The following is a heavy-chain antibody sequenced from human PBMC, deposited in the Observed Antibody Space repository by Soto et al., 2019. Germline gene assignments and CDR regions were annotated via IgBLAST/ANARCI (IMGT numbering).Heavy chain of an antibody. CDR2: IYHSGST. D-gene: IGHD2-2*01. CDR1: GASISSSNW. V-gene: IGHV4-4*02. Sequence: QVQLQESGPGLVKPSGTLSLTCAVSGASISSSNWWSWVRQPPGKGLEWIGEIYHSGSTNYNPSLKSRVTISMDKSRNQFSLKMTSVTAADTALYYCAMGGICSSTSCYWYSSGRLGVHWGQGILVTVSS. J-gene: IGHJ4*02. CDR3: AMGGICSSTSCYWYSSGRLGVH.